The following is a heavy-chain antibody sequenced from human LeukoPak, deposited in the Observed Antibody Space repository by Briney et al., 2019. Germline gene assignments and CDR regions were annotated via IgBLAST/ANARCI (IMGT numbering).Heavy chain of an antibody. Sequence: ASVKVSCKVSGYTLTELSMHWVRQAPGQGLEWMGWINPNSGGTNYAQKFQGRVTMTRDTSISTAYMELSRLRSDDTAVYYCARVPYYYGDYSQAFDIWGQGTMVTVSS. D-gene: IGHD4-17*01. J-gene: IGHJ3*02. CDR2: INPNSGGT. CDR1: GYTLTELS. V-gene: IGHV1-2*02. CDR3: ARVPYYYGDYSQAFDI.